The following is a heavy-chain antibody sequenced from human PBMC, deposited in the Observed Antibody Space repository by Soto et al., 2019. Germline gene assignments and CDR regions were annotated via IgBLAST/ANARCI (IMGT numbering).Heavy chain of an antibody. D-gene: IGHD4-17*01. Sequence: GESLKISCKSSGYSFTNYWIAWVRQVPGKGLEWMGIIYPDDSDTRYNPTFQGHVPITADKSISTDYLQWSSLKASDTAMYYCARHRYFSDYGGNSWSMDFDYWGQGTLVTVSS. CDR1: GYSFTNYW. J-gene: IGHJ4*02. CDR3: ARHRYFSDYGGNSWSMDFDY. V-gene: IGHV5-51*01. CDR2: IYPDDSDT.